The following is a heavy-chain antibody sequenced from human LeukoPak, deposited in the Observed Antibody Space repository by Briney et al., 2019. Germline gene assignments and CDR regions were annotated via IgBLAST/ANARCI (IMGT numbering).Heavy chain of an antibody. J-gene: IGHJ6*02. CDR2: IYYSGST. CDR3: ARFHSSSWPNYYYYYGMDV. V-gene: IGHV4-39*01. CDR1: GGSISSSSYY. D-gene: IGHD6-13*01. Sequence: PSETLSLTCTVSGGSISSSSYYWGWIRQPPGKGLEWIGSIYYSGSTYYNPTLKSRVTISVDTSKNQFSLKLSSVTAADTAVYYCARFHSSSWPNYYYYYGMDVWGQGTTVTVSS.